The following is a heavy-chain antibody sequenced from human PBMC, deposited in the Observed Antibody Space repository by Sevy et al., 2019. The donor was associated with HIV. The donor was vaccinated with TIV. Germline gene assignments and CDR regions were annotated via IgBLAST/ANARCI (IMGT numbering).Heavy chain of an antibody. V-gene: IGHV3-21*01. Sequence: GGSLRLSCAASGFTFSSYSMNWVRQAPGKGLEWVSSISSSSSYIYYADSVKGRFTISRDNAKNSLYLQMNSLRAEDTAGYYCARDPGYCSGGSCYSDTNDAFDIWGQGTMVTVSS. J-gene: IGHJ3*02. CDR2: ISSSSSYI. CDR3: ARDPGYCSGGSCYSDTNDAFDI. CDR1: GFTFSSYS. D-gene: IGHD2-15*01.